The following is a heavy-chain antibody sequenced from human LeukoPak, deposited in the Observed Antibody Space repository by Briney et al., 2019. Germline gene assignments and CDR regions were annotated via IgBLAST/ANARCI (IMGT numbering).Heavy chain of an antibody. V-gene: IGHV1-2*02. Sequence: GASVKVSCKASGYTFTGYYMHWVRQAPGQGLEWMGWINPNSGGTNYVQKFQGRVTMTRDTSISTAYMELSRLRSDDTAVYYCARVNLRQQLVLGYWGQGTLVTVSS. CDR1: GYTFTGYY. D-gene: IGHD6-13*01. J-gene: IGHJ4*02. CDR2: INPNSGGT. CDR3: ARVNLRQQLVLGY.